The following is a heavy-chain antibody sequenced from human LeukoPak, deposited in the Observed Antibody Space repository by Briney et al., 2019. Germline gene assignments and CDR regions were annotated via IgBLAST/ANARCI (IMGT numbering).Heavy chain of an antibody. J-gene: IGHJ4*02. CDR3: ARAARILRYFDWYTHFDY. Sequence: GASVKVSCKASGYTFTSYAMHWVRQAPGQRLEWMGWINAGNGNTKYSQEFQGRVTITRDTSASTAYMELSSLRSEDMAVYYCARAARILRYFDWYTHFDYGGQGTLVTVSS. CDR1: GYTFTSYA. D-gene: IGHD3-9*01. V-gene: IGHV1-3*03. CDR2: INAGNGNT.